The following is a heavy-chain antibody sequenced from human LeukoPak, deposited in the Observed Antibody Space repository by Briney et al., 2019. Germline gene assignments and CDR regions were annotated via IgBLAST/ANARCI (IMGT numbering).Heavy chain of an antibody. D-gene: IGHD3-22*01. J-gene: IGHJ6*02. Sequence: PGGSLRLSCTASGFRFSNYAMNWVRQAPGKGLEWVSVISGGGSSTNYADSVKGRFTISRDNSKNTLYLQMNSLRAEDTAVYYCAKDWSYYDSSGYYNRPGGYYYYGMDVWGQGTTVTVSS. CDR1: GFRFSNYA. CDR2: ISGGGSST. CDR3: AKDWSYYDSSGYYNRPGGYYYYGMDV. V-gene: IGHV3-23*01.